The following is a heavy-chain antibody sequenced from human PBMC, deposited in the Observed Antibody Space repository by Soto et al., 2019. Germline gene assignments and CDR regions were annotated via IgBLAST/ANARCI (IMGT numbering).Heavy chain of an antibody. CDR1: GFTFRTNA. V-gene: IGHV3-23*01. J-gene: IGHJ5*02. D-gene: IGHD6-19*01. CDR3: AKGGAGHTPFDP. CDR2: FSTTGETT. Sequence: EVQVLESGGGFVQPGGSLRLSCAASGFTFRTNAMSWVRQAPGKGLEWVSTFSTTGETTYNEDSVKGRFTISRDFSKNKLDLEMSSLRAEDTAVYFWAKGGAGHTPFDPWGQGTLVTVSS.